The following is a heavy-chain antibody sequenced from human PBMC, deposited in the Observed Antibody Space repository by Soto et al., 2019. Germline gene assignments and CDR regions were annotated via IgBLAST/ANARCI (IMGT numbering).Heavy chain of an antibody. CDR1: GGTFSSYA. V-gene: IGHV1-69*13. CDR3: ASYIRAPIVVVPGVDY. CDR2: IIPIFGTA. J-gene: IGHJ4*02. Sequence: SVKVSCKASGGTFSSYAISWVRQAPGQGLEWMGGIIPIFGTANYAQKFQGRVTITADESTSTAYMELSSLRSEDTAVYYCASYIRAPIVVVPGVDYWGQGTLVTVSS. D-gene: IGHD3-22*01.